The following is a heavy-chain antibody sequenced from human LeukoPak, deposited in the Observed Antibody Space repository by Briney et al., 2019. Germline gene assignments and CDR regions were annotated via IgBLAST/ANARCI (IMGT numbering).Heavy chain of an antibody. J-gene: IGHJ5*02. CDR1: GGSISSYY. V-gene: IGHV4-59*01. D-gene: IGHD3-10*01. Sequence: PSETLSLTCTVSGGSISSYYWSWIRQPPGKGLEWIGYIYYSGSTNYNPSLKSRVTISVDTSKNQFSLKLSSVTAADTAVYYCARGPYGSGSYYNVEGFAGMGETRKNWFDPWGQGTLVTVSS. CDR2: IYYSGST. CDR3: ARGPYGSGSYYNVEGFAGMGETRKNWFDP.